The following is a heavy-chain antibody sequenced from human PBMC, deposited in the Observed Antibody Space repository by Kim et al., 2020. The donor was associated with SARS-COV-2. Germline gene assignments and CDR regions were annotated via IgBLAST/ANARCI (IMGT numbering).Heavy chain of an antibody. V-gene: IGHV1-18*04. Sequence: ASVKVSCKASGYTFTSYGIGWVRQAPGQGLEWMGWISAYNGNTNYAQKLQGRVTMTTDTSTSTAYMELRSLRSDDTAVYYCARRGLSSGYYPNDYWGQGTLVTVSS. CDR2: ISAYNGNT. J-gene: IGHJ4*02. CDR1: GYTFTSYG. CDR3: ARRGLSSGYYPNDY. D-gene: IGHD3-22*01.